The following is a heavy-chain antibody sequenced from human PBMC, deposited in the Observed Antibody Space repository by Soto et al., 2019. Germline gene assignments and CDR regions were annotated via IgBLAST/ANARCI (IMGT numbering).Heavy chain of an antibody. CDR2: IIPIFRTP. J-gene: IGHJ6*02. CDR1: GDTFDTFA. Sequence: QVQLVQSGAEVLKPGSSVKVSCKASGDTFDTFAISWVRQAPGQGLEWMGGIIPIFRTPDYAQKLQGRVTNTADVSTSTAYMELCSLRSEDTAVYYFERDKDREQLGGNYYSTLDVWGQGTTVTVPS. D-gene: IGHD1-1*01. V-gene: IGHV1-69*12. CDR3: ERDKDREQLGGNYYSTLDV.